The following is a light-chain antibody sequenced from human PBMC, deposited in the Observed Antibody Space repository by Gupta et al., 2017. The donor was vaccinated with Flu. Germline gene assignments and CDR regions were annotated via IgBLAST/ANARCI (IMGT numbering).Light chain of an antibody. CDR3: AAWDDSLGGRWG. J-gene: IGLJ3*02. CDR1: SSNIGTNY. V-gene: IGLV1-47*01. CDR2: RND. Sequence: QSALTQPPSASGTPGQGVTISCSGSSSNIGTNYVYWYQQFPGTAPKLLIYRNDQRPSGVPDRFSGSKSGTSASLAISGLRSEDEADYYCAAWDDSLGGRWGFGGGTKLTVL.